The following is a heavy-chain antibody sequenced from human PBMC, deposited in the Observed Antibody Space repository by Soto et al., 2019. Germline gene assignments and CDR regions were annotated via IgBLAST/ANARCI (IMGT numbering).Heavy chain of an antibody. D-gene: IGHD3-22*01. CDR3: AKEVDDYYDSSHNLDA. CDR1: GFKFSKYA. V-gene: IGHV3-23*01. J-gene: IGHJ5*02. Sequence: GGSLRLSCAASGFKFSKYAMNWVRQAPGKGLEWVSTISASGRNTYYADSVKGRFTISRANSKNTLYLQMNSRRAEDTAVYYCAKEVDDYYDSSHNLDAWGQGTLVTVSS. CDR2: ISASGRNT.